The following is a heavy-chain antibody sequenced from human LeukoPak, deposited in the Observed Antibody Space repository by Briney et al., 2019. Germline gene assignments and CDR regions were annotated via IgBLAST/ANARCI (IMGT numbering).Heavy chain of an antibody. CDR2: INHSGST. V-gene: IGHV4-34*01. CDR3: ARRSRLDY. Sequence: PSETLSLTCAVYGGSFSGYYWSWIRQPPGKGLEWIGEINHSGSTNYNPSLKSRVTISVDTSKNQFSLKLSSVTAADTAVYYCARRSRLDYWGQGTLVTVSS. D-gene: IGHD2-2*01. CDR1: GGSFSGYY. J-gene: IGHJ4*02.